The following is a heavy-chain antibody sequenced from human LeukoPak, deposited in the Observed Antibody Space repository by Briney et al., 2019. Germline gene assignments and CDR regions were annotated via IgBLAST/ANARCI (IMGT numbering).Heavy chain of an antibody. Sequence: GGSLRLSCAASGFTFSNYAMSWLRQAPGEGLEWVSTVVGGGDNTHYADSVKGRLTISRDNAKNSLYLQMNSLRAEDTAVYYCARIAAAGPFDYWGQGTLVTVSS. D-gene: IGHD6-13*01. CDR1: GFTFSNYA. V-gene: IGHV3-23*01. J-gene: IGHJ4*02. CDR2: VVGGGDNT. CDR3: ARIAAAGPFDY.